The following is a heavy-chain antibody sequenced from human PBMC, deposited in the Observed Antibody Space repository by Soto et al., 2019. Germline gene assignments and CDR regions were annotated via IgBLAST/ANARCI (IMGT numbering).Heavy chain of an antibody. CDR1: GFTFSSYW. CDR2: INSDGSST. D-gene: IGHD5-18*01. V-gene: IGHV3-74*01. Sequence: EVQLVESGGGLVQPGGSLRLSCAASGFTFSSYWMHWVRHAPGKGLVWVSRINSDGSSTSYADSVKGRFTISRDNAKNTLYLQMNSLRAEDTAVYYCARGGGYSYGSCDYWGQGTLVTVSS. J-gene: IGHJ4*02. CDR3: ARGGGYSYGSCDY.